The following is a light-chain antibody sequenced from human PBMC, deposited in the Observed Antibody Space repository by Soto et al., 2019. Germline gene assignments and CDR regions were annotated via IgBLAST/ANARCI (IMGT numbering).Light chain of an antibody. CDR1: QSISSY. V-gene: IGKV1-39*01. J-gene: IGKJ4*01. CDR3: QQLESYPST. CDR2: AAS. Sequence: DIQMTQSPSSLSSSLGDRVTITCLASQSISSYLNWYQQKPGKAPKLLIYAASTLQSGVPSRFSGSGSGTDFTLTISSLQPEDFATYYCQQLESYPSTFGGGTKVDIK.